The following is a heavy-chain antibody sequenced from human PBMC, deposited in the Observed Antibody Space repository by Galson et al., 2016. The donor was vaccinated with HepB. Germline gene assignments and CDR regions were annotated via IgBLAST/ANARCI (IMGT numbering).Heavy chain of an antibody. V-gene: IGHV3-49*03. CDR2: IRSTAYGGTT. D-gene: IGHD3-9*01. CDR3: TKVIYDILTGYRSLSDY. Sequence: SLRLSCAASGFTFSDYAMSWFRQAPGKGLEWVGLIRSTAYGGTTEYAASVNGRFTMSRDDSKSIAYLHINSLKTDDTAVYYCTKVIYDILTGYRSLSDYWGQGTLVTVSS. J-gene: IGHJ4*02. CDR1: GFTFSDYA.